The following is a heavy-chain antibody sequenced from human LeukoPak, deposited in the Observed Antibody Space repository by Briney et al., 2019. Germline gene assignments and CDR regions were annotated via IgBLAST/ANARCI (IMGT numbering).Heavy chain of an antibody. CDR3: ASVNDYYDSSGYYEEV. Sequence: SETLSLTCAVYGGSFSGYYWSWIRQPPGKGLEWIGEINHSGSTNYNPSLKSRVTISVDTSKNQFSLKLSSVTAADTAVYYCASVNDYYDSSGYYEEVWGQGTLVTVSS. V-gene: IGHV4-34*01. CDR1: GGSFSGYY. CDR2: INHSGST. D-gene: IGHD3-22*01. J-gene: IGHJ4*02.